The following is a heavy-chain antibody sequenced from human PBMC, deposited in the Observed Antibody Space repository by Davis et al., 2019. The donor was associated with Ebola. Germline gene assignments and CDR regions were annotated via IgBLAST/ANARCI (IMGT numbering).Heavy chain of an antibody. CDR1: GDSVSGSSGA. D-gene: IGHD1-26*01. CDR2: TYYSSKWYN. V-gene: IGHV6-1*01. J-gene: IGHJ4*02. CDR3: ARARWDLSKGSDY. Sequence: HSQTLSLTCAISGDSVSGSSGAWNWIRQSPSRGLEWLGRTYYSSKWYNESALSVKSRITISADTAKNQLSLHLNSVTPEDTAVYYCARARWDLSKGSDYWGQGTLVSVSS.